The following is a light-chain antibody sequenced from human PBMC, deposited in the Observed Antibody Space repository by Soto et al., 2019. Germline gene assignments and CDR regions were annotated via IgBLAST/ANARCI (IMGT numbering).Light chain of an antibody. CDR3: QQRSNWPIT. J-gene: IGKJ5*01. CDR1: QSVGSSY. CDR2: GAS. V-gene: IGKV3D-20*02. Sequence: EIVLTQSPGTLSLSPGERATLSCRASQSVGSSYLAWYQQKPGQAPRLLIYGASSRATGTPGRFSGSGSGTDFTLTITRLEPEDFAVYYCQQRSNWPITFGQGTRLEI.